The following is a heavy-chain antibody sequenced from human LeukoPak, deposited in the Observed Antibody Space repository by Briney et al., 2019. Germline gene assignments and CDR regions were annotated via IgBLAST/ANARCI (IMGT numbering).Heavy chain of an antibody. V-gene: IGHV3-30*18. Sequence: GGSLRLSCAASGFTFSSYGMHWVRQAPGKGLEWVAVISYDGNNKYYADSVKGRFTISRDNSKNTLYLQMNSLRAEDTAVYYCAKDQEMATYFDYWGQGTLVTVSS. J-gene: IGHJ4*02. CDR2: ISYDGNNK. CDR3: AKDQEMATYFDY. D-gene: IGHD5-24*01. CDR1: GFTFSSYG.